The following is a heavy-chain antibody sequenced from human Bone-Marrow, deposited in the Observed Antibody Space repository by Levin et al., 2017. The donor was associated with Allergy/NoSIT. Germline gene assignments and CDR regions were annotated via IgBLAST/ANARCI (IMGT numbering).Heavy chain of an antibody. J-gene: IGHJ6*02. Sequence: GGSLRLSCAASGFTFNNYAIHWVRQAPGKGLEWLALISYDGSNKYYADSVKGRFTISGDNSRHTLYLEMNSLRAEDTAVYYCARYGWYSSSGYHYYYCMDVWGQGTTVTVSS. CDR3: ARYGWYSSSGYHYYYCMDV. D-gene: IGHD6-19*01. V-gene: IGHV3-30*04. CDR1: GFTFNNYA. CDR2: ISYDGSNK.